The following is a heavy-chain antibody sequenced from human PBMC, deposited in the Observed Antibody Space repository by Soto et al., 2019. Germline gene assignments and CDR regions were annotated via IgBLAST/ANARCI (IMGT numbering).Heavy chain of an antibody. Sequence: SETLSLTYTVSGGSISSSSYYWGWIRQPPGKGLEWIGSIYYSGSTYYNPSLKSRVTISVGTSKNQFSRKLSSVTAADTAVYYCARNKGWELLRSGWFDPWGQGTLVTVSS. V-gene: IGHV4-39*01. D-gene: IGHD1-26*01. CDR1: GGSISSSSYY. CDR2: IYYSGST. CDR3: ARNKGWELLRSGWFDP. J-gene: IGHJ5*02.